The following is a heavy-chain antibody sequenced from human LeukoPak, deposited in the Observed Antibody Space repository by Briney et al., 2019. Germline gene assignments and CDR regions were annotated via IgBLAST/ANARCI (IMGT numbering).Heavy chain of an antibody. V-gene: IGHV4-34*01. CDR2: INHSGST. CDR3: ARGRSYYYGSGSYYSK. J-gene: IGHJ4*02. CDR1: GGSFSGYY. Sequence: SETLSLTCAVYGGSFSGYYWSWIRQPPGKGREWIGEINHSGSTNYNPSLKSRVTISVDTSKNQFSLKLSSVTAADTAVYYCARGRSYYYGSGSYYSKWGQGTLVTDSS. D-gene: IGHD3-10*01.